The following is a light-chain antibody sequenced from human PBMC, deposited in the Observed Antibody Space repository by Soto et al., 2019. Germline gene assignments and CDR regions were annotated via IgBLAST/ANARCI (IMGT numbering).Light chain of an antibody. CDR2: DNN. V-gene: IGLV1-51*01. Sequence: QSVLTQPPPVSAAPGQKVTISCSGSSSNIGNNFVTWYQQLPGTAPKLLIYDNNKRPSGIPDRFSGSQSGTSATLGITGLQTGDEAVYYCGSWDSSLTYVFGTGTKV. J-gene: IGLJ1*01. CDR1: SSNIGNNF. CDR3: GSWDSSLTYV.